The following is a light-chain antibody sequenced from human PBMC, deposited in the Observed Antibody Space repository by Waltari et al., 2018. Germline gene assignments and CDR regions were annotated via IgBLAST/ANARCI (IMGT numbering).Light chain of an antibody. CDR1: TLSKHY. V-gene: IGLV3-25*03. CDR3: QSADTSETYF. CDR2: KDS. Sequence: SYELTQPPSVSVSPGQTARISCSGNTLSKHYSYWYQQKPGQAPVLVMYKDSERPSGIPERFSGSSSGTTVTVTISGVQAEDEADYYCQSADTSETYFFGTGTKVTVL. J-gene: IGLJ1*01.